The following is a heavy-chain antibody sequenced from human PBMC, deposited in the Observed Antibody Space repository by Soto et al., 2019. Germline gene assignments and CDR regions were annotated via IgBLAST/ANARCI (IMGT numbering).Heavy chain of an antibody. CDR2: IIPIFGTA. CDR1: GGTFSSYA. V-gene: IGHV1-69*13. J-gene: IGHJ6*02. CDR3: ASHPSISGGGSERGYYYSYYGMDV. D-gene: IGHD2-15*01. Sequence: SVKVSCKASGGTFSSYAICWVRQAPGQGLEWMGGIIPIFGTADYAQKFQGRVTITADESTSTAYMELSSLRSEDTAVYYCASHPSISGGGSERGYYYSYYGMDVWGQGTTVTVS.